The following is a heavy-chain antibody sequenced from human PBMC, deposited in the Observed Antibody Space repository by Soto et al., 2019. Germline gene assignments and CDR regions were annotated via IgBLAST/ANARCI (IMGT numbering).Heavy chain of an antibody. CDR2: INYSGST. Sequence: SETLSLTCGVSGGSFGSSAYYWGWIRQAPGKGLEWIGSINYSGSTYYNPSLKSRVTISVDTSRNQFSLKLSSVTAADTALYYCSRRAPEGFDPWGQGTLVTVS. CDR3: SRRAPEGFDP. CDR1: GGSFGSSAYY. J-gene: IGHJ5*02. V-gene: IGHV4-39*01.